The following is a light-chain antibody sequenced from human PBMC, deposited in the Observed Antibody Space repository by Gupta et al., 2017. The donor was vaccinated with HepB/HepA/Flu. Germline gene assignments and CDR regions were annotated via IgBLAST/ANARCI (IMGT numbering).Light chain of an antibody. CDR3: QQYNEWWT. CDR2: GAS. J-gene: IGKJ1*01. V-gene: IGKV3-15*01. Sequence: ETVLKPSPATLSLYPGERATLSCRASQTVTTNLAWYQQTPGQTPRLLIYGASIRASGIPARFSASGSGTEFTLTISSLQSEDVAVYYCQQYNEWWTFGQGTKVEVK. CDR1: QTVTTN.